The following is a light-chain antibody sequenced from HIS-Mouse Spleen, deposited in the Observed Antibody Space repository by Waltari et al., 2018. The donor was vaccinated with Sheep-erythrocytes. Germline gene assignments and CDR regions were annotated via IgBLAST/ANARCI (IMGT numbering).Light chain of an antibody. CDR3: CSYAGSYNHV. CDR2: DVS. CDR1: SSDGGGYNY. V-gene: IGLV2-11*01. J-gene: IGLJ1*01. Sequence: QSALTQPRSVSGSPGQSVTISCTGTSSDGGGYNYVSWYQQHPGKAPKLMIYDVSKRPSGVPDRFSGYKSGNTASLTISGIQAEDEADYYCCSYAGSYNHVFATGTKVTVL.